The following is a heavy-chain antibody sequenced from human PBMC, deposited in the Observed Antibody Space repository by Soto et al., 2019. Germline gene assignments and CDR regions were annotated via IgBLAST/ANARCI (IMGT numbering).Heavy chain of an antibody. CDR2: ISYDGSNK. J-gene: IGHJ4*02. CDR1: GFTFSSYA. Sequence: PGGSLRLSCAASGFTFSSYAMHWVRQAPGKGLEWVAVISYDGSNKYYADSVKGRFTISRDNSKNTLYLQMNSLRAEDTAVYYCAPRGRSPSYFDYWGQGTLVTVSS. V-gene: IGHV3-30-3*01. D-gene: IGHD1-26*01. CDR3: APRGRSPSYFDY.